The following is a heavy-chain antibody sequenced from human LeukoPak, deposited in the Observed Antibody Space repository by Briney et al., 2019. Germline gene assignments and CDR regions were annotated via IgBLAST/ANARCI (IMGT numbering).Heavy chain of an antibody. V-gene: IGHV3-30*18. CDR2: ISYDGSNK. CDR1: GFTFSSYG. CDR3: AKGRRSGWYTFPWFDP. D-gene: IGHD6-19*01. J-gene: IGHJ5*02. Sequence: GGSLRLSCAASGFTFSSYGMHWVRQAPGKGLEWVAVISYDGSNKYYADSVKGRFTISRDNSKNTLYLQMNSLRAEDTAVYYCAKGRRSGWYTFPWFDPWGQGTLVTVSS.